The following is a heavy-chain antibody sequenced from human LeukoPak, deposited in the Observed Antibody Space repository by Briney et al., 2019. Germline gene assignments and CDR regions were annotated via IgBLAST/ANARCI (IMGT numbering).Heavy chain of an antibody. J-gene: IGHJ6*03. Sequence: ASETLSLTCTVSGGSISSHYWSWIRQPPGKGLEWIGYIYYSGSTNYNPSLKSRVTISVDTSKNQFSLKLSSVTAADTAVYYCARTVLLWFGELLPYYYYMDVWGKGTTVTVSS. CDR2: IYYSGST. CDR1: GGSISSHY. D-gene: IGHD3-10*01. V-gene: IGHV4-59*11. CDR3: ARTVLLWFGELLPYYYYMDV.